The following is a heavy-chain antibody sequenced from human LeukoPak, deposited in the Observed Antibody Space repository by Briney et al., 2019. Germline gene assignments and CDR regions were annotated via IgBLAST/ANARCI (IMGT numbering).Heavy chain of an antibody. CDR1: GYTFTGYY. V-gene: IGHV1-2*02. CDR3: ARERHGYNHPESVDY. D-gene: IGHD5-24*01. J-gene: IGHJ4*02. Sequence: ASVKVSCKASGYTFTGYYMHWVRQAPGQGLEWMGWINPNSGGTNYAQKFQGRVTMTRDTSLSTAYMELSRLRSDDTAVYYCARERHGYNHPESVDYWGQGTLVTVSS. CDR2: INPNSGGT.